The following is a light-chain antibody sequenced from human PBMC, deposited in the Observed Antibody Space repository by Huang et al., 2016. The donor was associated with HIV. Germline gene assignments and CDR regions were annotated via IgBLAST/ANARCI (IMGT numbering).Light chain of an antibody. CDR3: QQLHSYPIT. J-gene: IGKJ5*01. CDR1: QDIANS. V-gene: IGKV1-9*01. Sequence: QLTQSPSSLSMSVGDRVIIPCQASQDIANSLAWYQHKPGRAPKLLSSAASTLQSGGPSRFSGGSAGTYFTLIITNLQPDDFASYYCQQLHSYPITFGQGTRLDI. CDR2: AAS.